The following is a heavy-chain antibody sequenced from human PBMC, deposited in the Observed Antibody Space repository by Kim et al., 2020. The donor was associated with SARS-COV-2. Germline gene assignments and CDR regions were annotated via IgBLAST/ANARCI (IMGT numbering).Heavy chain of an antibody. J-gene: IGHJ4*02. CDR1: GFTFSSYS. CDR3: AREGHGLFRFDY. Sequence: GGSLRLSCAASGFTFSSYSMTWVRQAPGKGLEWVSYISSSSSTIYYADSVNGRFTRSRNKDKNSLYLQMNSLRDEDTAVYYCAREGHGLFRFDYWGQGTLVTVSS. CDR2: ISSSSSTI. V-gene: IGHV3-48*02.